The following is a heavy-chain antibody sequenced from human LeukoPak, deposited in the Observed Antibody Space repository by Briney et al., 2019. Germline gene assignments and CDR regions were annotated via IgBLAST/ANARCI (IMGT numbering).Heavy chain of an antibody. V-gene: IGHV1-18*01. CDR2: ISAYNRNT. CDR3: ARDGGDYLDP. D-gene: IGHD4-17*01. J-gene: IGHJ5*02. CDR1: GYTFTSYG. Sequence: EASVRVSCKASGYTFTSYGISWVRQAPGQGVEWMGWISAYNRNTNYAQKLQGRVTMTTDTSTSTAYMELRSLRSDDTAVYYCARDGGDYLDPWGQGTLVTVSS.